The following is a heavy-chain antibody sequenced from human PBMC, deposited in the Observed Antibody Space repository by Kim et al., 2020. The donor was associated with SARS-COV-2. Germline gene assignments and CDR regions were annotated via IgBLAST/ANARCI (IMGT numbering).Heavy chain of an antibody. CDR2: ISGSGGST. D-gene: IGHD3-10*01. J-gene: IGHJ6*02. CDR3: AKDFSAQWFGELYIILYGMDV. Sequence: GGSLRLSCAASGFTFSSYAMSWVRQAPGKGLEWVSAISGSGGSTYYADSVKGRFTISRDNSKNTLYLQMNSLRAEDTAVYYCAKDFSAQWFGELYIILYGMDVWGQGTTVTVSS. CDR1: GFTFSSYA. V-gene: IGHV3-23*01.